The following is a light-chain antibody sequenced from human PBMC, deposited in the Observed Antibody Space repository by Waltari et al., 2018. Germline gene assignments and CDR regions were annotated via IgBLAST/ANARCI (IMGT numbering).Light chain of an antibody. CDR3: SSYAGTYTGV. CDR1: SSDVGGYNY. CDR2: DVT. Sequence: QSALTQPRPVSESPGQSVTIPCPGTSSDVGGYNYISWYQHHPGKAPKLIIYDVTKRPSGVPDRFSASKSGNTASLTISGLRAEDEADYYCSSYAGTYTGVFGGGTKLTVL. J-gene: IGLJ3*02. V-gene: IGLV2-11*01.